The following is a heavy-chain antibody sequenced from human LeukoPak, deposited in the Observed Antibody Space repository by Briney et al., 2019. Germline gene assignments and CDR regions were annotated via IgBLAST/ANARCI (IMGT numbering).Heavy chain of an antibody. CDR2: IIPILGIA. CDR1: GGTFSSYA. V-gene: IGHV1-69*04. Sequence: SVKVSCKASGGTFSSYAISWVRQAPGQGLEWMGRIIPILGIANYAQKFQGRVTITADKSTSTAYMELGSLRSEDTAVYYCARDLEAFGEYGNDYWGQGTLVTVSS. D-gene: IGHD3-10*01. J-gene: IGHJ4*02. CDR3: ARDLEAFGEYGNDY.